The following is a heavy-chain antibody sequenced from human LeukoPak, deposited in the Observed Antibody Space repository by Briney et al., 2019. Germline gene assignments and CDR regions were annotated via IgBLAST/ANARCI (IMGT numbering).Heavy chain of an antibody. V-gene: IGHV4-34*01. CDR2: IYHSGST. Sequence: KPSETLSLTCAVYGGSFSGYYWSWIRQPPGKGLEWIGEIYHSGSTNYNPSLKSRVTISVDKSKNQFSLKLSSVTAADTAVYYCARDPTVAGNNWFDPWGQGTLVTVSS. J-gene: IGHJ5*02. CDR3: ARDPTVAGNNWFDP. D-gene: IGHD6-19*01. CDR1: GGSFSGYY.